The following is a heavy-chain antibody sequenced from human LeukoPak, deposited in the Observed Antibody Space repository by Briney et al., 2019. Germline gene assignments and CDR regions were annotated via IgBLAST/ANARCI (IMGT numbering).Heavy chain of an antibody. CDR1: GGSISSYY. CDR3: ARAPPTTVTRGWFDP. CDR2: IYYSGST. D-gene: IGHD4-17*01. Sequence: SETLSLTCTVSGGSISSYYWSWIRQPPGKGLEWIGYIYYSGSTNYNPSLKSRVTISVDTSKNQFSLKLSSVTAADTAVHYCARAPPTTVTRGWFDPWGQGTLVTVSS. V-gene: IGHV4-59*01. J-gene: IGHJ5*02.